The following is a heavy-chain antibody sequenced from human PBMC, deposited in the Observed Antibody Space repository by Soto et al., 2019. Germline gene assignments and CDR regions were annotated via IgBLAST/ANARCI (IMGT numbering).Heavy chain of an antibody. J-gene: IGHJ4*02. CDR1: GASIGSGSYY. D-gene: IGHD7-27*01. V-gene: IGHV4-31*03. Sequence: QVQLQESGPGLVQPSQTLSLTCTVSGASIGSGSYYWSWIRQYPGEGLVWIGHIYDSGRTYYNPSLESRVSISIDTSKNEFSLTLTSVTAADTAVYYCARLTTIIPGAFDDWGLGTVVTVSS. CDR3: ARLTTIIPGAFDD. CDR2: IYDSGRT.